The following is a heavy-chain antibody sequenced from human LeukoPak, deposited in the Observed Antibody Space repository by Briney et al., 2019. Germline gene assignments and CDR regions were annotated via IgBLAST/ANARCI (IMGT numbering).Heavy chain of an antibody. D-gene: IGHD5-24*01. Sequence: PGGSLRLSCAASGFTFSSYAMSWVRQAPGKGLEWVSAISGSGGSTYYADSVKGRFTISRDNSKNTLYLQMNSLGAEDTAVYYCAKIGRDGYNSYFDYWGQGTLVTVSS. V-gene: IGHV3-23*01. CDR3: AKIGRDGYNSYFDY. CDR2: ISGSGGST. CDR1: GFTFSSYA. J-gene: IGHJ4*02.